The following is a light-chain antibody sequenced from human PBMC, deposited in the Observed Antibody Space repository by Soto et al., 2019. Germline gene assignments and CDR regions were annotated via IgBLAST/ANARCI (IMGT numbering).Light chain of an antibody. CDR1: QSIYSS. V-gene: IGKV1-39*01. Sequence: DIQMTQSPSSLSASVGDRVTITCRASQSIYSSLNWYHQKPGKAPKPMIYAASNLQSGVPSRFSGGGSGTDFTLSFSSMQPEDFATYYCQQSYSAPYSFGQGTKLQI. CDR2: AAS. J-gene: IGKJ2*01. CDR3: QQSYSAPYS.